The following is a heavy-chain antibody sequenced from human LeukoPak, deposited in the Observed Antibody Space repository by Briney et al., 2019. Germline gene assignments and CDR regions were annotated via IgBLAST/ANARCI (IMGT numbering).Heavy chain of an antibody. Sequence: HPGGSLRLSCAASGFTFSSYWMSWVRQAPGKGLEWVANIKQDGSEKYYVDSVKGRFTISRDNAKNSLYLQMNSLRAEDTAVYYCARDYYGSGSYITEAFDYWGQGTLVTVSS. V-gene: IGHV3-7*01. D-gene: IGHD3-10*01. CDR1: GFTFSSYW. CDR2: IKQDGSEK. J-gene: IGHJ4*02. CDR3: ARDYYGSGSYITEAFDY.